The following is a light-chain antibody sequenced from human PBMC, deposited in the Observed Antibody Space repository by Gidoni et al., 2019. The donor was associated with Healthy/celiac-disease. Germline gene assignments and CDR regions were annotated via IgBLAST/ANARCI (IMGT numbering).Light chain of an antibody. J-gene: IGKJ3*01. V-gene: IGKV3-20*01. CDR2: GSS. CDR1: PSVSSSY. Sequence: EIVLTQSPGTLSLSPGERATLSCRASPSVSSSYLAWYQQKPGQAPRLLIYGSSSRATGIPDRFSGSGSGTDFTLTISRLEPEDFAVYYCQQYGSSQFTFXPXTKVDIK. CDR3: QQYGSSQFT.